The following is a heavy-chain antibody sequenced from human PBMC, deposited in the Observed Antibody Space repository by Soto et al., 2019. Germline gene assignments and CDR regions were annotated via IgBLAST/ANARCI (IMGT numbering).Heavy chain of an antibody. D-gene: IGHD3-3*01. CDR2: ISSSSSTI. Sequence: EVQLVESGGGLVQPGGSLRLSCAASGFTFSSYSMNWVRQAPGKGLEWVSYISSSSSTIYYADSVKGRFTISRDNAKNSLYLQMNSLSDGDTAVYYCARGWLRFLEWLFPLQFDPWGQGTLVTVSS. CDR3: ARGWLRFLEWLFPLQFDP. V-gene: IGHV3-48*02. J-gene: IGHJ5*02. CDR1: GFTFSSYS.